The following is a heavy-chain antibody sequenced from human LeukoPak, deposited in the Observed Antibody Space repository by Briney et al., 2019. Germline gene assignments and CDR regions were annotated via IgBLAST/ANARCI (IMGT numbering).Heavy chain of an antibody. J-gene: IGHJ4*02. CDR2: IYYSGST. D-gene: IGHD6-19*01. CDR1: GGSVSSGSYY. CDR3: ASTYSSGWYSSLDY. Sequence: SETLSLTCTVSGGSVSSGSYYWSWIRQPPGKGLEWIGYIYYSGSTNYNPSLKSRVTMSVDTSKNQFSLKLSSVTAADTAVYYCASTYSSGWYSSLDYWGQGTLVTVSS. V-gene: IGHV4-61*01.